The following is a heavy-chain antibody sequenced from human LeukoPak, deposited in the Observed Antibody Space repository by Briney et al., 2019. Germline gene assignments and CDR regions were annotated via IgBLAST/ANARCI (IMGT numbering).Heavy chain of an antibody. V-gene: IGHV4-4*09. CDR3: ARHGDVRYFDWLKDGFDY. CDR1: GGSISSYY. CDR2: IYNSGIT. D-gene: IGHD3-9*01. J-gene: IGHJ4*02. Sequence: SETLSLTCTVFGGSISSYYWSWIRKPPGKGLEWIGYIYNSGITNKNPSLKSRITISGDTSKNQFSLKLSSVTAADTAVYYCARHGDVRYFDWLKDGFDYWGQGTLVTVSS.